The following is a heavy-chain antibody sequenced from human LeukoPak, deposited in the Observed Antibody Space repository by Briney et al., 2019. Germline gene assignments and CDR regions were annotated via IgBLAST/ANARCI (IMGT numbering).Heavy chain of an antibody. V-gene: IGHV3-7*01. CDR2: IKTDGSLI. CDR1: GFTFSSYW. D-gene: IGHD7-27*01. J-gene: IGHJ4*02. CDR3: ARDLNWETY. Sequence: GGSLRLSCVASGFTFSSYWMTWVRQAPGKGLEWVANIKTDGSLIYYVDSVKGRFTISRDNAKNPLYLQMYSLRVEDTAVYYCARDLNWETYWGQGTLVSVSS.